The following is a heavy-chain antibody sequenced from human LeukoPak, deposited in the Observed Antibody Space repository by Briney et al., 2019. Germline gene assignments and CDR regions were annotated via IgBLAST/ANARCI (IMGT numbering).Heavy chain of an antibody. Sequence: ASVKVSCKASGYTFTSYDINWVRQATGQGLEWMGWMNPNSGNTGYARKFQGRVTMTRNTSISTAYMELSSLRSEDTAVYYCARSWIHDFWSGLIKPRTYFDYWGQGTLVTVSS. J-gene: IGHJ4*02. D-gene: IGHD3-3*01. CDR3: ARSWIHDFWSGLIKPRTYFDY. CDR2: MNPNSGNT. CDR1: GYTFTSYD. V-gene: IGHV1-8*01.